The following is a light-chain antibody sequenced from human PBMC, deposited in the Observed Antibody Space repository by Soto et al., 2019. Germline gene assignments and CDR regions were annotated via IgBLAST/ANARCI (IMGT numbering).Light chain of an antibody. CDR1: QNINNW. CDR2: KAS. Sequence: DIQMSLSPPAVPASVGDRVTIACRASQNINNWLAWYQQKPGKAPKLLILKASSLESGVPSRFSGSGSGTEFTLTISSLQPDDLATYYCQQYNNYSWAFGQGTKVDIK. V-gene: IGKV1-5*03. J-gene: IGKJ1*01. CDR3: QQYNNYSWA.